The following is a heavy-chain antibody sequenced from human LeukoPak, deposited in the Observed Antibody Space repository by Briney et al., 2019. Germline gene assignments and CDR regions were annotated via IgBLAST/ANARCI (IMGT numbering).Heavy chain of an antibody. V-gene: IGHV3-21*01. CDR1: GFTFSSYS. CDR2: ISSSSSYI. D-gene: IGHD2-2*01. Sequence: GGSLRLSCAASGFTFSSYSMNWVRQAPGKGLEWVSSISSSSSYIYYADSVKGRFTISRDNAENSLYLQMNSLRAEDTAVYYCARAHSDIVVVPAGYWGQGTLVTVSS. CDR3: ARAHSDIVVVPAGY. J-gene: IGHJ4*02.